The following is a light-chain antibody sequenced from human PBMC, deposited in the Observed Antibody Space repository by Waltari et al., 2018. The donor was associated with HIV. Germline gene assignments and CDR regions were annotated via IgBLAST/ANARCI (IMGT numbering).Light chain of an antibody. CDR2: GVS. V-gene: IGKV3-20*01. Sequence: EIVLTQSPGTLSLSPGDRATLSCRDSQSVISGFLAWYQQKRGQAPRLLIYGVSRRATGIPDRFSGGGSGTDFTLTISRLEPEDFAVYYCQQYGTSPYTFGQGTKLEIK. J-gene: IGKJ2*01. CDR1: QSVISGF. CDR3: QQYGTSPYT.